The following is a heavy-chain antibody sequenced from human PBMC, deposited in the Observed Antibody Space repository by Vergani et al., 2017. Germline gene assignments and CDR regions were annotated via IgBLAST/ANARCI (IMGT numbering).Heavy chain of an antibody. Sequence: VQLVESGGGVVQPGGSLRLSCAASGFTFSSYWMSWVRQAPGKGLEWVANIKQDGSEKYYVDSVKGRFTISRDNAKNSLYLQMNSLRAEDTAVYYCARDSLYYDILTGYFPNWFDPWGQGTLVTVSS. CDR3: ARDSLYYDILTGYFPNWFDP. V-gene: IGHV3-7*01. D-gene: IGHD3-9*01. CDR1: GFTFSSYW. CDR2: IKQDGSEK. J-gene: IGHJ5*02.